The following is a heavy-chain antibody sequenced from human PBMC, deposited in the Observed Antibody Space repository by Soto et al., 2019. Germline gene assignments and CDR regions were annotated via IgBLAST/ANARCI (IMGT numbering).Heavy chain of an antibody. V-gene: IGHV5-51*01. CDR3: ARQGPITGTPPYYWDFDL. CDR2: IYPGYSDT. Sequence: GESLKISCKGSGYSFTSYWIDWVRQMPGKGLGWVGIIYPGYSDTRYSPSFQGQVTISADKSFSTAYLQWISLKASDTAMYYCARQGPITGTPPYYWDFDLWGRGTLVTVSS. J-gene: IGHJ2*01. D-gene: IGHD1-20*01. CDR1: GYSFTSYW.